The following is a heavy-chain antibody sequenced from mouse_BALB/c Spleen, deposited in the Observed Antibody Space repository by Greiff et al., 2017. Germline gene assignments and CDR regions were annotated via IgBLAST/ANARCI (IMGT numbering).Heavy chain of an antibody. CDR2: IWAGGST. CDR3: ATNYYGRHYYAMDY. CDR1: GFSLTSYG. D-gene: IGHD1-1*01. J-gene: IGHJ4*01. V-gene: IGHV2-9*02. Sequence: VQRVESGPGLVAPSQSLSITCTVSGFSLTSYGVHWVRQPPGKGLEWLGVIWAGGSTNYNSALMSRLSISKDNSKSQVFLKMNSLQTDDTAMYYCATNYYGRHYYAMDYWGQGTSVTVSS.